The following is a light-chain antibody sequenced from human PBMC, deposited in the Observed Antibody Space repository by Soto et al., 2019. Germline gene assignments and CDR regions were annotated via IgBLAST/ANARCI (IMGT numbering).Light chain of an antibody. CDR1: QRITNY. CDR2: AAS. CDR3: QQSYTTPYT. J-gene: IGKJ2*01. Sequence: DIQMTQSPSSLSASVGDRVTITCRASQRITNYLNWYQQKLGEAPKLLIYAASVLQSGLPSRFSGSGFGTEFTLTIISLQVDDFATYFCQQSYTTPYTFGLGTKREIK. V-gene: IGKV1-39*01.